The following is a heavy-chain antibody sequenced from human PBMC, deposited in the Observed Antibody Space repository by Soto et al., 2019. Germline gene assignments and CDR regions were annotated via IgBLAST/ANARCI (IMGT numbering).Heavy chain of an antibody. V-gene: IGHV4-34*01. CDR1: GGSFSGYY. CDR3: ARGSVTMVRGVIRKRYFDY. Sequence: SETLSLTCAVYGGSFSGYYWSWIRQPPGKGLEWIGEINHSGSTNYNPSLKSRVTISVDTSKNQFSLKLSSVTAADTAVYYCARGSVTMVRGVIRKRYFDYWGQGTLVTVYS. D-gene: IGHD3-10*01. CDR2: INHSGST. J-gene: IGHJ4*02.